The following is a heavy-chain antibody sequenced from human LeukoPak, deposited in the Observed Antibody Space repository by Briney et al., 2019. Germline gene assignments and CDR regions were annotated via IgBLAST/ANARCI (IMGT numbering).Heavy chain of an antibody. Sequence: GASLRLSCAASGFTFSSYEMNWVRQAPGQGLEWVSYISSSGSTIYYADSVKGRFTISRDNAKNSLYLQMNSLRAEDTAVYYCSRGGYYYGSGSYQLHDYWGQGTLVTVSS. J-gene: IGHJ4*02. V-gene: IGHV3-48*03. CDR1: GFTFSSYE. D-gene: IGHD3-10*01. CDR2: ISSSGSTI. CDR3: SRGGYYYGSGSYQLHDY.